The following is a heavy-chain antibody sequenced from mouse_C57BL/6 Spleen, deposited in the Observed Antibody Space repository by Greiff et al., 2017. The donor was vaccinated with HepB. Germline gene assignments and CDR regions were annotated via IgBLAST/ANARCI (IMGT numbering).Heavy chain of an antibody. Sequence: EVQRVESEGGLVQPGRSMKLSCTASGFTFSDYYMAWVRQVPEKGLEWVANINYDGSSTYYLDSLKSRFIISRDNAKNILYLQMSSLKSEDTATYYCAREREYDYDAAMDYWGQGTSVTVSS. J-gene: IGHJ4*01. CDR2: INYDGSST. CDR3: AREREYDYDAAMDY. CDR1: GFTFSDYY. V-gene: IGHV5-16*01. D-gene: IGHD2-4*01.